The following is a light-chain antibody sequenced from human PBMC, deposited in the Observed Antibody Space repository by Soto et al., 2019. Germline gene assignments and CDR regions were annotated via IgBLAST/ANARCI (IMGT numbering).Light chain of an antibody. Sequence: GDRVTITCRASQTISDWLAWYQQKPGKAPKVLIYKASSLEDGVPSRFSGSGSGTEFTLTINSLQADDFATYYCQEYSSDWTFGQGTKVDIK. CDR3: QEYSSDWT. J-gene: IGKJ1*01. V-gene: IGKV1-5*03. CDR2: KAS. CDR1: QTISDW.